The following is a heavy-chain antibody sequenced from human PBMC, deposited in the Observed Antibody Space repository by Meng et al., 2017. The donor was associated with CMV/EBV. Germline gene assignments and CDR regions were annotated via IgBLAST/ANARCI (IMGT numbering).Heavy chain of an antibody. CDR1: GFTFSSYG. J-gene: IGHJ6*02. V-gene: IGHV3-30*02. D-gene: IGHD6-13*01. Sequence: GESLKISCAASGFTFSSYGMHWVRQAPGKGLEWVAFIRYDGSNKYYADSVKGRFTISRDNSKNTLYLQMSSLRAEDTAVYYCAKDPGIAAAGVYYYYGMDVWGQGTTVTVSS. CDR3: AKDPGIAAAGVYYYYGMDV. CDR2: IRYDGSNK.